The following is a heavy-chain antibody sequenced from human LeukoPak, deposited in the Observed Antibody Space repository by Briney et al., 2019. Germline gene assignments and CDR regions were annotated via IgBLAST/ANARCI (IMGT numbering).Heavy chain of an antibody. CDR2: INHSGST. J-gene: IGHJ6*03. CDR1: GGSFSGYY. D-gene: IGHD3-3*01. V-gene: IGHV4-34*01. CDR3: ARRSGYYTYYYCYYMDV. Sequence: SETLSLTCAVYGGSFSGYYWSWIRQPPGKGLEWIGEINHSGSTNYNPSLKSRVTISVDTSKNQFSLKLSSVTAADTAVYYCARRSGYYTYYYCYYMDVWGKGTTVTVSS.